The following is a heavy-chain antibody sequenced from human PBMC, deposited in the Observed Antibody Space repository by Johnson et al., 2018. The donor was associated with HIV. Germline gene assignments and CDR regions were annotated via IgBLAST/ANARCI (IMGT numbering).Heavy chain of an antibody. V-gene: IGHV3-11*04. D-gene: IGHD3-10*01. CDR1: GFTFSDYY. CDR3: ARVQLLADDVFNI. CDR2: ISSSGSTI. J-gene: IGHJ3*02. Sequence: QMLLVESGGGVVRPGGSLRLSCAASGFTFSDYYMSWIRQAPGKGLAWVSYISSSGSTIYYADSVKGRFTISRDNAKNKLYLQMDSLGAEDTAVYYCARVQLLADDVFNIWGQGTMVTVSS.